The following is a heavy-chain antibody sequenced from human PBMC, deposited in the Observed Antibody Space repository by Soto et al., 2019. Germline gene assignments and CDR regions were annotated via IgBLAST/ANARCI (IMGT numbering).Heavy chain of an antibody. CDR1: GCTFSSYT. CDR2: ISVYNGNT. J-gene: IGHJ6*03. CDR3: ARHQNDYGDYLPYYYYMDV. V-gene: IGHV1-18*01. D-gene: IGHD4-17*01. Sequence: ASVKVSCKASGCTFSSYTISWVRQAPGQGLEWMGWISVYNGNTNYAQKLQGRVTMTTDTSTSTAYMELRSLRSDDTAVYYCARHQNDYGDYLPYYYYMDVWGKGTTVTVSS.